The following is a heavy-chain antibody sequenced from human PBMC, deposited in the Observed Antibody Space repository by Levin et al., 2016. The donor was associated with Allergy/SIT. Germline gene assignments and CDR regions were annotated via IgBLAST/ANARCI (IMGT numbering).Heavy chain of an antibody. J-gene: IGHJ4*02. Sequence: GESLKISCTASGFTFGDYAMSWVRQAPGKGLEWVGFIRSKAYGGATEYAASVKGRFTISRDDSKSIAYLQMNSLKTEDTAVYSCTRVEWELLGGGFDYWGQGTLVTVSS. CDR2: IRSKAYGGAT. CDR1: GFTFGDYA. V-gene: IGHV3-49*04. CDR3: TRVEWELLGGGFDY. D-gene: IGHD1-26*01.